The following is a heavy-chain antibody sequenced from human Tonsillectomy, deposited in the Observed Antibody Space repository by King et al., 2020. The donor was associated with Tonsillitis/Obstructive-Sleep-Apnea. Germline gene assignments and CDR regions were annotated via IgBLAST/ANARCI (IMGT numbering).Heavy chain of an antibody. CDR2: INSDGSST. V-gene: IGHV3-74*01. J-gene: IGHJ3*02. Sequence: VQLVESGGGLVQPGGSLRLSCAGSGFTFNNFWMHWVRQAPGKGLVWVSRINSDGSSTSYADSVKGRFTISRDNAKNTLYLQMNSLRAEDTAVYYCARTEYYYDRSGYSDAFDMWGQGTMVTVSS. CDR1: GFTFNNFW. CDR3: ARTEYYYDRSGYSDAFDM. D-gene: IGHD3-22*01.